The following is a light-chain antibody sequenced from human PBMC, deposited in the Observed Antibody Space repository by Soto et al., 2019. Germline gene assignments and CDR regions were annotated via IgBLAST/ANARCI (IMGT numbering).Light chain of an antibody. Sequence: EIVLTQSPGTPSLSPGERATLSCRASQTVTNNYLAWYQQKPGLAPRLLIFGASSRATGIPDRFGGSGSGTDFTLTISSLEPEDFAVYYCQQYGSSPLFTFGPGTKVDFK. CDR2: GAS. CDR1: QTVTNNY. CDR3: QQYGSSPLFT. V-gene: IGKV3-20*01. J-gene: IGKJ3*01.